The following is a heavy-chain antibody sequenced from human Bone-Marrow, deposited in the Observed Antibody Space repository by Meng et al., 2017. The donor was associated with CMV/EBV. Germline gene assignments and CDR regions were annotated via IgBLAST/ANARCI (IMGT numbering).Heavy chain of an antibody. CDR1: GYSFTSYW. CDR2: IYPGDSDT. D-gene: IGHD4-11*01. CDR3: ARTLPYSNYGGHFDY. J-gene: IGHJ4*02. Sequence: GESLKISCKGSGYSFTSYWIGWVRQMPGKGLEWMGIIYPGDSDTRYSPSFQGQVTISADKSISTAYLQWSSLKASDTAMYYCARTLPYSNYGGHFDYWGQGTLATVSS. V-gene: IGHV5-51*01.